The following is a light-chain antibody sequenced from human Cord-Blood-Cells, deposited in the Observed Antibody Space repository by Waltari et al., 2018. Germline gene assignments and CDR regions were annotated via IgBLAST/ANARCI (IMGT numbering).Light chain of an antibody. Sequence: QSVLTQPPSASGTPGQRVTIPCSGSSSNIGSNTVHWYQQLPGPAPNPLIYSNSRRPAGFPDRFSCSKSGASASLAISGLQSEDEADYYCAAWDDSLNGRVFGGGTKLTVL. J-gene: IGLJ3*02. CDR1: SSNIGSNT. CDR2: SNS. CDR3: AAWDDSLNGRV. V-gene: IGLV1-44*01.